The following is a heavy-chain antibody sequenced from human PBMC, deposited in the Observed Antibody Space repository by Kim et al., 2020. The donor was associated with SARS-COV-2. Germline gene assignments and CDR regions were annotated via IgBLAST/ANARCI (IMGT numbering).Heavy chain of an antibody. J-gene: IGHJ6*02. CDR1: GFTFSDYY. CDR3: AREGLRFLEWLPTSSYYYGMGV. Sequence: GGSLRLSCAASGFTFSDYYMSWIRQAPGKGLEWVSYISSSGSTIYYADSVKGLFTISRDNANNSLYLQMNSLRAEDTAVYYWAREGLRFLEWLPTSSYYYGMGVWGQGTTVTVSS. D-gene: IGHD3-3*01. V-gene: IGHV3-11*01. CDR2: ISSSGSTI.